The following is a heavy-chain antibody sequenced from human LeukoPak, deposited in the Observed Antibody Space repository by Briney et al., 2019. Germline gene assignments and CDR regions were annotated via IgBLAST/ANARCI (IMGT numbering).Heavy chain of an antibody. J-gene: IGHJ4*02. D-gene: IGHD3-22*01. CDR1: GFTFSSYA. V-gene: IGHV3-23*01. Sequence: GGSLRLSCAASGFTFSSYAMSWVRQAPGKGLEWVSAISGSGGSTYYADSVKGRFTISRDNAKNSLYLQMNSLRAEDTALYYCAKGQDDSSGYTFDYWGQGTLVTVSS. CDR3: AKGQDDSSGYTFDY. CDR2: ISGSGGST.